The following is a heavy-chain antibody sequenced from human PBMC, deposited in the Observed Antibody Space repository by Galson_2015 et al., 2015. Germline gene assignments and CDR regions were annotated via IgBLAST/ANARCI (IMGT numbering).Heavy chain of an antibody. CDR2: INSDGSST. CDR3: ARDLLPYSSSWQGNWFDP. Sequence: SLRLSCAASGFTFSSYWMHWVRHAPGKGLVWVSRINSDGSSTSYADSVKGRFTISRDNAKNTLYLQMNSLRAEDTAVYYCARDLLPYSSSWQGNWFDPWGQGTLVTVSS. D-gene: IGHD6-13*01. CDR1: GFTFSSYW. V-gene: IGHV3-74*01. J-gene: IGHJ5*02.